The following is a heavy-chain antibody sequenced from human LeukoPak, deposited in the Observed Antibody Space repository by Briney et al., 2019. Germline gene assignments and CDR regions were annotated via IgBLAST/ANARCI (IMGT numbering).Heavy chain of an antibody. J-gene: IGHJ6*02. D-gene: IGHD5-12*01. CDR1: GYTFTSYG. V-gene: IGHV1-18*01. CDR3: ARVYSGYVLGYYYYYYGMDV. Sequence: GASVKVSCKASGYTFTSYGISWVRQAPGQGLEWMGWISAYNGNTNYAQKLQGRVTMTTDTSTSTAYMELGSLRSDDTAVYYCARVYSGYVLGYYYYYYGMDVWGQGTTVTVSS. CDR2: ISAYNGNT.